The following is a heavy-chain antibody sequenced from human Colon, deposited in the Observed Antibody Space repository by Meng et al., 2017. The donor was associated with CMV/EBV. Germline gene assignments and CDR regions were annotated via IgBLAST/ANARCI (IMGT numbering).Heavy chain of an antibody. CDR1: GYTFTGSY. D-gene: IGHD3/OR15-3a*01. V-gene: IGHV1-2*02. J-gene: IGHJ3*02. CDR2: INSDSGGT. CDR3: ARAHNDYWTGYLDGFDI. Sequence: ASVKVSCKASGYTFTGSYMHWVRQAPGQGLEWMGWINSDSGGTSSAQKFQGRVTMTRDTSISTAYMELSSLRSDDTAVYYCARAHNDYWTGYLDGFDIWGQGTRVTVSS.